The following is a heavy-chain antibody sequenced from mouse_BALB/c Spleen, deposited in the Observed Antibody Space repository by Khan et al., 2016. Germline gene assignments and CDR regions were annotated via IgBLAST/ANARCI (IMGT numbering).Heavy chain of an antibody. CDR2: INTNTGEP. Sequence: QIQLVLSGPELKKPGETVKISCKASGYTFTNYGIHWVKQAPGKGLKWTGWINTNTGEPTYAEEFKGRFAFSLETSASTAYLQINNLKNEDTATYFCARWFGYHALDYWGQGTSVTVSS. CDR3: ARWFGYHALDY. V-gene: IGHV9-3*02. J-gene: IGHJ4*01. CDR1: GYTFTNYG. D-gene: IGHD2-2*01.